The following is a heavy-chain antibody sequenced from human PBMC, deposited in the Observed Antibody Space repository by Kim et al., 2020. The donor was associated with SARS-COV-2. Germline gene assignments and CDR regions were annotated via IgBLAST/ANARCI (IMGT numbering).Heavy chain of an antibody. CDR1: GFIFTDYA. CDR3: AKDQFGYNGISDAFDI. Sequence: GGSLRLSCAASGFIFTDYAMNWVRQVPGKGLEWVSHINGPGETTFYADSVKGRFTMSRDNSKKTLYLQMDSLRAEDTAVYYFAKDQFGYNGISDAFDIWGEETMVTVSS. CDR2: INGPGETT. J-gene: IGHJ3*02. V-gene: IGHV3-23*01. D-gene: IGHD1-26*01.